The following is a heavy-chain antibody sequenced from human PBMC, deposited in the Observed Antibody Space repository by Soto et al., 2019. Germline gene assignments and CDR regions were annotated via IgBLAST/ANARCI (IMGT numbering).Heavy chain of an antibody. V-gene: IGHV1-2*04. D-gene: IGHD3-3*01. J-gene: IGHJ6*02. CDR2: INPNSGGT. CDR3: ARGVRSDYDFWSGYYSLPYYYYYGMDV. CDR1: GYTFTGYY. Sequence: ASVKVSCKASGYTFTGYYMHWVRQAPGQGLEWMGWINPNSGGTNYAQKFQGWVTMTRDTSISTAYMELSRLRSDDTAMYYCARGVRSDYDFWSGYYSLPYYYYYGMDVWGQGTTVTVSS.